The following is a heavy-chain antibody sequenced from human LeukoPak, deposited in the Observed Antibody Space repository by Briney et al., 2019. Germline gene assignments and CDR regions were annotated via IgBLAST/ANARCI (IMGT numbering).Heavy chain of an antibody. J-gene: IGHJ6*02. V-gene: IGHV4-39*07. CDR2: IYYSGST. CDR1: DGSINSDSYY. Sequence: NPSETLSLTCTVSDGSINSDSYYWGWIRQPPGKGLEWIGSIYYSGSTYYNPSLKSRVTISVDTSKNQFSLKLSSVTAADTAVYYCARNIAAAGTYYVWGQGTTVTVSS. CDR3: ARNIAAAGTYYV. D-gene: IGHD6-13*01.